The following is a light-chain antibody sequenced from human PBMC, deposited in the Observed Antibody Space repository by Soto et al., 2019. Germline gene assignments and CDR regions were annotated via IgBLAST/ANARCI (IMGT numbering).Light chain of an antibody. J-gene: IGKJ5*01. CDR3: DDSGCSPIS. CDR2: GAS. V-gene: IGKV3-20*01. Sequence: NLALSPGEIATLSRSASQSVNSDYLGWFQQKPGQAPRLLIYGASTRAIGIQDRVSVSGSGADFTLTISRLEAEECAVYYCDDSGCSPISFAQGTRLEI. CDR1: QSVNSDY.